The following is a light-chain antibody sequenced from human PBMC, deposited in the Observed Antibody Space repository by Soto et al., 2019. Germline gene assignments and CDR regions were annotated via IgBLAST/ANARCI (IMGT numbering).Light chain of an antibody. Sequence: QSVLTQPPSASGTPVQRVTISCSGSSSNIGSNTVNWYQQLPGTAPKLLIYSNNQRPSGVPDRFSGSKSGTSASLAISGLQSEDEADYYCAAWDDSLNGLWVFGGGTKVTVL. J-gene: IGLJ3*02. CDR2: SNN. CDR3: AAWDDSLNGLWV. CDR1: SSNIGSNT. V-gene: IGLV1-44*01.